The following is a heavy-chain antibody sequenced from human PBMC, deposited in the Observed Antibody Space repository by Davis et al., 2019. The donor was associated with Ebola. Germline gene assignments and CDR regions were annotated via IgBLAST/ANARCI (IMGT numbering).Heavy chain of an antibody. CDR2: IHHGGSA. V-gene: IGHV4-59*11. Sequence: PSETLSLTCPVSGVSITTHFWSWIRQSPGKGLDWVGSIHHGGSANSNPSLKSRATFPIDTSKSQVSLKLTSVTAADTAVYYCARDTRPCGGDCYDDTFDMWGQGTMVIVSS. D-gene: IGHD2-21*01. CDR3: ARDTRPCGGDCYDDTFDM. J-gene: IGHJ3*02. CDR1: GVSITTHF.